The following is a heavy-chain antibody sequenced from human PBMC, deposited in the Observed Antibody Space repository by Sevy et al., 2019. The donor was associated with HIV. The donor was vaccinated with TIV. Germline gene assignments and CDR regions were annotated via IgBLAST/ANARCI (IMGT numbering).Heavy chain of an antibody. Sequence: GGSLRLSCAASAFTVSSNYMSWVRQAPGKGLEWVPVIYSGGSTYYADSVKGRFTISSDNSKNTLYLQMNSLRAEDTAVYYCARGFIKWFYFDYWGQGTLVTVSS. CDR1: AFTVSSNY. CDR3: ARGFIKWFYFDY. V-gene: IGHV3-53*01. CDR2: IYSGGST. J-gene: IGHJ4*02. D-gene: IGHD3-22*01.